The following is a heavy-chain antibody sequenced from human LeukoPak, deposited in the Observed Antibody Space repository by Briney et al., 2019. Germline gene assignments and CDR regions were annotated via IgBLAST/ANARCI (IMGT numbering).Heavy chain of an antibody. CDR2: ISSSSSYT. D-gene: IGHD1-1*01. J-gene: IGHJ4*02. CDR3: ARDGTQDYYFDY. Sequence: GGSLRLSCAASGFTFSDYYMSWIRQAPGKGLEWVSYISSSSSYTNYADSVKGRFTISRDNAKNSLYLQTNSLRAEDTAVYYCARDGTQDYYFDYWGQGTLVTVSS. CDR1: GFTFSDYY. V-gene: IGHV3-11*06.